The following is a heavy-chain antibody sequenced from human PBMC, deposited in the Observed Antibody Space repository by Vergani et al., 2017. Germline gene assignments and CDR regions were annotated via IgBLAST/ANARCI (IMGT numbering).Heavy chain of an antibody. CDR2: ISGSGGAT. D-gene: IGHD3-10*01. CDR1: GFTFSTYA. CDR3: AKAGSGTYYNWYFFDY. Sequence: EVQLLESGGDLVQPGGSLRLSCSASGFTFSTYAMSWVRQTPGKGLEWVSAISGSGGATYCADSVRGRFTISRDNSKNTLYLQMNSLRAEDTAVYYCAKAGSGTYYNWYFFDYWGQGTLVTVSS. V-gene: IGHV3-23*01. J-gene: IGHJ4*02.